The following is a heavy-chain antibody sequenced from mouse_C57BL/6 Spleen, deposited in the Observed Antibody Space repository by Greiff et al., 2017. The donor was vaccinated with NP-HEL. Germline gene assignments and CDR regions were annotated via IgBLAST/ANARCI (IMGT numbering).Heavy chain of an antibody. CDR3: ARVYYGNYVGYFDV. CDR1: GYTFTSYW. CDR2: IHPNSGST. V-gene: IGHV1-64*01. J-gene: IGHJ1*03. D-gene: IGHD2-1*01. Sequence: QVQLQQPGAELVKPGASVKLSCKASGYTFTSYWMHWVKQRPGQGLEWIGMIHPNSGSTNYNEKFKSKATLTVDKSSSTAYMQLSSLTSEDSAVYYCARVYYGNYVGYFDVWGTGTTVTVSS.